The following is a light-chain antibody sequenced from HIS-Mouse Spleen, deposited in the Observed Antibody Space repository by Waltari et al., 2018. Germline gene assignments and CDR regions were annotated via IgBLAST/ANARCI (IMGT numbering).Light chain of an antibody. Sequence: QSALTQPASVSGSPGPPITISCTGTPRAVGGYNYVPWHQQHPGKAPKLMIYDVSNRPSGVSNRFSGSKSGNTASLTISGLQAEDEADYYCSSYTSSSFNVVFGGGTKLTVL. J-gene: IGLJ2*01. CDR1: PRAVGGYNY. CDR2: DVS. CDR3: SSYTSSSFNVV. V-gene: IGLV2-14*03.